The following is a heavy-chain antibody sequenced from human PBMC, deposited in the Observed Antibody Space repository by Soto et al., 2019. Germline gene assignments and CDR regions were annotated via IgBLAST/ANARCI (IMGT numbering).Heavy chain of an antibody. V-gene: IGHV4-4*02. CDR2: IYQTGST. J-gene: IGHJ4*02. CDR1: GGSFTSNNW. D-gene: IGHD1-7*01. CDR3: ASRDPGTSVDY. Sequence: SETLSLTCAVSGGSFTSNNWWTWVRQPPGQGLEGMGEIYQTGSTNYNPSLKSRVHISLDKSKTHFSLKVTSLPAADTAVYYCASRDPGTSVDYWGQGTLVTVS.